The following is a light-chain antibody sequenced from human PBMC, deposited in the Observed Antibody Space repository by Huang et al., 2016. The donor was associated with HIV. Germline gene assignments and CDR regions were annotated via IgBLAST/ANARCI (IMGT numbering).Light chain of an antibody. CDR2: DAS. Sequence: DIQITQSPSSLSASVGDRVTITCQASQDISNYLNCHQQKPGKAPKLLIYDASNLETGVPSRFSGSGSGTDFTFTISSLQPDDTATYYCQQYNNLPTFGQGTKLEIK. V-gene: IGKV1-33*01. CDR3: QQYNNLPT. CDR1: QDISNY. J-gene: IGKJ2*01.